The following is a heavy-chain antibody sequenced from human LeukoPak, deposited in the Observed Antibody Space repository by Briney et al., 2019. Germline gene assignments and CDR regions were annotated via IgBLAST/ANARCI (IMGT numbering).Heavy chain of an antibody. Sequence: GGSLRLSCAASGFTFSSYAMHWVRQAPGKGLEWVAVISYDGSNKYYADSVKGRFTISRDNSKNTLYLQMNSLRAEDTAVYYCARDYCGGGCYLNWFDPWGQGTLVTVSS. D-gene: IGHD2-21*02. CDR2: ISYDGSNK. CDR3: ARDYCGGGCYLNWFDP. J-gene: IGHJ5*02. V-gene: IGHV3-30*04. CDR1: GFTFSSYA.